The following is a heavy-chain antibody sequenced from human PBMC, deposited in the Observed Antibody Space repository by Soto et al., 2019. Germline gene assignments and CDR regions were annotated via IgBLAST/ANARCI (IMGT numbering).Heavy chain of an antibody. CDR1: GYTFTSYG. J-gene: IGHJ6*02. D-gene: IGHD2-2*02. Sequence: ASVKVSCKASGYTFTSYGISWVRQAPGQGLEWMGWISAYNGNTNYAQKLQGRVTMTTDTSTSTAYMELRSLRSDDTAVYYCARDVLGYCSSTSCYTIYYYYGMDVWGQGTTVTVSS. V-gene: IGHV1-18*01. CDR2: ISAYNGNT. CDR3: ARDVLGYCSSTSCYTIYYYYGMDV.